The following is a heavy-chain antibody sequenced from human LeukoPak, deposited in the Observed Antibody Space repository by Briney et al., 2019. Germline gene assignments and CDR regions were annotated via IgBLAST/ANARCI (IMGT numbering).Heavy chain of an antibody. CDR3: ARRSSSSGYYYYMDV. D-gene: IGHD6-6*01. J-gene: IGHJ6*03. CDR1: GGSISSYF. CDR2: ISYSGST. Sequence: PSETLSLTCTVSGGSISSYFWSWVRQPAGERLEWIGSISYSGSTYYNPSVQSRVTISEDTSRNQFFLKLTSLTAADTAVFYCARRSSSSGYYYYMDVWGKGTTVTVSS. V-gene: IGHV4-59*05.